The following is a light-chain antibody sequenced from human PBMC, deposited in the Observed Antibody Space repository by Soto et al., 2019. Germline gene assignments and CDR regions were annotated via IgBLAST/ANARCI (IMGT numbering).Light chain of an antibody. J-gene: IGKJ1*01. CDR1: QSVSNN. Sequence: DIVMTQSPDTLSVSPGERATLSCRASQSVSNNLAWYQHKPGQAPRLLIFAASTRATGIPARFSGSGSGTEFTLTISSLQSEDFAVYYCQHYHNWPPWTFGQGTKVEIK. V-gene: IGKV3-15*01. CDR3: QHYHNWPPWT. CDR2: AAS.